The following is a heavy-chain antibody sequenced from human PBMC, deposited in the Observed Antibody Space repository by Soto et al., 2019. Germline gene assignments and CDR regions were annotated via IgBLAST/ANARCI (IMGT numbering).Heavy chain of an antibody. CDR1: GFIFSNYA. CDR2: ILFDGRNE. D-gene: IGHD3-9*01. Sequence: PGGSLRLSCAASGFIFSNYAMHWVRQAPGKGLEWVALILFDGRNEYYADSVKVRFIISRDNSKNTLYLQMNSLRPEDTAVYYCAKDMPPNNDILTGYYSGFDYWGQGTLVTVSS. J-gene: IGHJ4*02. CDR3: AKDMPPNNDILTGYYSGFDY. V-gene: IGHV3-30*18.